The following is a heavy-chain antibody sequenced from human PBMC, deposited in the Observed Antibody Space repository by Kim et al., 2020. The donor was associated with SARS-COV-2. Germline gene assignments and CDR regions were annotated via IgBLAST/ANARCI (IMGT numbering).Heavy chain of an antibody. V-gene: IGHV4-39*01. CDR1: GGSISSSSYY. Sequence: SETLSLTCTVSGGSISSSSYYWGWIRQPPGKGLEWIGSIYYSGSTYYNPSLKSRVTISVDTSKNQFSLKLSSVTAADTAVYYCARRVPAMITFGGVPHWFDPWGQGTLVTVSS. CDR3: ARRVPAMITFGGVPHWFDP. D-gene: IGHD3-16*01. CDR2: IYYSGST. J-gene: IGHJ5*02.